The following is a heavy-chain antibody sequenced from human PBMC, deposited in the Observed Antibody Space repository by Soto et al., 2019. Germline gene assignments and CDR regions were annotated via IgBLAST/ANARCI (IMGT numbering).Heavy chain of an antibody. Sequence: QVQLPQSGPGLVKPSGTLSLTCAVSGGAISSSNWWSWVRQPPGKGLEWIGAIYHSGRTNYNPSLKSRVTISVDKSKNQFCLKLTSVTAAATAVNYGARVSVPGTRFDYWGQGTRVTVSS. CDR3: ARVSVPGTRFDY. V-gene: IGHV4-4*02. D-gene: IGHD6-19*01. CDR2: IYHSGRT. J-gene: IGHJ4*02. CDR1: GGAISSSNW.